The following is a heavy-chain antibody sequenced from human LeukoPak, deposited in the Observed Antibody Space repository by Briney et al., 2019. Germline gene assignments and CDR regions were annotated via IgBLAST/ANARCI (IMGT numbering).Heavy chain of an antibody. Sequence: WASVKVSCKASGGTFSSYAISWVRQAPGQGLEWMGRIIPILGIANYAQKFQGRVTITADKSTSTAYMELSSLRSEDTAVYYCARVRPYSSGWYDLDYWGQGTLVTVSS. CDR3: ARVRPYSSGWYDLDY. D-gene: IGHD6-19*01. CDR2: IIPILGIA. V-gene: IGHV1-69*04. J-gene: IGHJ4*02. CDR1: GGTFSSYA.